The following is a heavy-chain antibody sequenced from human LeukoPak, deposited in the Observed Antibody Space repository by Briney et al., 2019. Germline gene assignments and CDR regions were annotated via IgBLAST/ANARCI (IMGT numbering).Heavy chain of an antibody. D-gene: IGHD3-3*01. Sequence: GGSLRLSCAASGFTFSSYAMSWVRQAPGKGLEWVSAISGSGGSTYYADSVNGRFTISRDNSKNTLYLQMNSLRAEDTAVYYCAKGCEVLWSGYYSIYWGQGTLVTVSS. CDR1: GFTFSSYA. V-gene: IGHV3-23*01. CDR3: AKGCEVLWSGYYSIY. J-gene: IGHJ4*02. CDR2: ISGSGGST.